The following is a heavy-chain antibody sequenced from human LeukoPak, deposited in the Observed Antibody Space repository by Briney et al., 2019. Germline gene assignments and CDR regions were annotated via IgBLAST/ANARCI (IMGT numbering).Heavy chain of an antibody. V-gene: IGHV3-48*01. CDR3: ARLHYDVLTGPFDY. CDR2: ISSSSSTI. CDR1: GFTFRSYS. Sequence: PGGSLRLSCAASGFTFRSYSMNWVRQARGTGLEGVSYISSSSSTIYYTNSVNGRFTISIESPKNTLRLQMNSLRVKDTAVYYCARLHYDVLTGPFDYWGQGTLVTVSS. D-gene: IGHD3-9*01. J-gene: IGHJ4*02.